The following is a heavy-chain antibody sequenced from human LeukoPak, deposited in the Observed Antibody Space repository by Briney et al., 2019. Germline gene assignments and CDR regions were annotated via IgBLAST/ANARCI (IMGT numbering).Heavy chain of an antibody. CDR1: GGSFSGYY. J-gene: IGHJ5*02. Sequence: SETLSLTCAVHGGSFSGYYWSWIRQPPGKGLEWIGEINHSGSTNYNPSLKSRVTISVDTSKNQFSLKLSSVTAADTAVYYCAREAVRDNWFDPWGQGTLVTVSS. V-gene: IGHV4-34*01. CDR2: INHSGST. CDR3: AREAVRDNWFDP. D-gene: IGHD3-10*01.